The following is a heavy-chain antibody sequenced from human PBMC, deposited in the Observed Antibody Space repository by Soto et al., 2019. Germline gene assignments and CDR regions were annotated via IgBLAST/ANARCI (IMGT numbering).Heavy chain of an antibody. CDR3: ARASGRRFFDS. CDR2: IYSGGNT. V-gene: IGHV3-53*01. J-gene: IGHJ4*02. Sequence: GGSLRLSCAASGFSVSNDYMNWVRQAPGKGLEWVSVIYSGGNTYYADSVKGRFTISRDASRNTLYLQMNSLRAEDTAVYYCARASGRRFFDSWGLGTLVSVSS. D-gene: IGHD1-26*01. CDR1: GFSVSNDY.